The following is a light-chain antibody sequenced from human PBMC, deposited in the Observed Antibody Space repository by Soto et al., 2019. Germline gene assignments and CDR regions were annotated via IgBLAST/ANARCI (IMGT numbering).Light chain of an antibody. V-gene: IGKV1-39*01. J-gene: IGKJ3*01. CDR2: AAS. CDR3: QQSYT. CDR1: QSISSY. Sequence: DIQMTQSPSSLSASVGDRVTITCRASQSISSYLNWYQQKPGKAPKLLIYAASSLQSGVPSRFSGSGSGKDFALTISSLQPEDFATYYCQQSYTFGPGTKVDIK.